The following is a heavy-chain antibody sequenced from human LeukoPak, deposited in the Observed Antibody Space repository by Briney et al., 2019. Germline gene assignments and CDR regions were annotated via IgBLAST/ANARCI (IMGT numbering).Heavy chain of an antibody. CDR2: IYHSGST. Sequence: SETLSLTCTVSGGSISSGGYYWSWIRQPPGKGLEWIGYIYHSGSTYYNPSLKSRVTISVDRSKNQFSLKLSSVTAADTAVYYCASAYGAADGSRRGYYFDYWGQGTLVTASS. V-gene: IGHV4-30-2*01. D-gene: IGHD6-13*01. CDR3: ASAYGAADGSRRGYYFDY. CDR1: GGSISSGGYY. J-gene: IGHJ4*02.